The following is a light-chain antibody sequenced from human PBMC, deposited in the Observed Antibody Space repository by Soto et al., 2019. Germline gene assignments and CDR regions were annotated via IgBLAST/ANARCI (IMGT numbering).Light chain of an antibody. Sequence: DIQITQSPSTLSASVGDRVTITCRASQSISSWLAWYQQKPGKAPKLLIYAASSLESGVPSRFSGSGSGTEFTLTISSLQPDDFATYYCQQYNSYAWTFGQGTKVDI. CDR1: QSISSW. J-gene: IGKJ1*01. CDR2: AAS. CDR3: QQYNSYAWT. V-gene: IGKV1-5*01.